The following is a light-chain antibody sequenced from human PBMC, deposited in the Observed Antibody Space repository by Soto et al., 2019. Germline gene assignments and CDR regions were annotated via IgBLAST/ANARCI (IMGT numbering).Light chain of an antibody. V-gene: IGKV3-15*01. Sequence: EVVLTQSPATLSLSPGERATLSCRASQNVRNLLAWYQQKPGQAPRLLISGASTRATGIPARFSGSGSGTDVTITISGLQSQDFAVYHCQQYNNWPLTFGGGTKVEIK. CDR3: QQYNNWPLT. CDR1: QNVRNL. CDR2: GAS. J-gene: IGKJ4*01.